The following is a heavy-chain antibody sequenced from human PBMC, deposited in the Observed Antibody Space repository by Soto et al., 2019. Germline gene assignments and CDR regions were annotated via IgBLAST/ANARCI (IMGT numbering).Heavy chain of an antibody. Sequence: QITLKESGPTLVEPTQTLTLTCTFSGFSLITTGSGVAWVRQPPGKALEWLALIYWDDDKRYSPSLKSRLTLTKDTSKTQVMLTMTNIDPVGTGTYFCVHLMTAVPKFGMDFWGQGTAVTVSS. CDR2: IYWDDDK. D-gene: IGHD4-17*01. V-gene: IGHV2-5*02. J-gene: IGHJ6*02. CDR1: GFSLITTGSG. CDR3: VHLMTAVPKFGMDF.